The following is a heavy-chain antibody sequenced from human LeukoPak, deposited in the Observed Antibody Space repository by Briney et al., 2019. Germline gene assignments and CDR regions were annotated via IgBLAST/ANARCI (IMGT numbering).Heavy chain of an antibody. Sequence: PGGSLRLSCAASGFTFSSYGMHWVRQAPGKGLEWVAVISYDGSNKYYADSVKGRFTISRDNSKNTLYLQMNSLRAEDTAVYYCARDLRGMVAATLDYWGQGTLVTVSS. CDR2: ISYDGSNK. J-gene: IGHJ4*02. CDR1: GFTFSSYG. D-gene: IGHD2-15*01. CDR3: ARDLRGMVAATLDY. V-gene: IGHV3-30*03.